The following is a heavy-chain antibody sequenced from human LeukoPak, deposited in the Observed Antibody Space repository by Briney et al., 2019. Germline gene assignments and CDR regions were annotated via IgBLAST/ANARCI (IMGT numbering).Heavy chain of an antibody. CDR3: ASLGGGGPFCSNTSRYSAFDI. CDR1: GGSISSSSDF. V-gene: IGHV4-39*01. CDR2: IHYSGNT. J-gene: IGHJ3*02. D-gene: IGHD2-2*01. Sequence: PSETLSLTCTVSGGSISSSSDFWGWIRQPPGKGLEWIGNIHYSGNTYYNPSLKSRVTISVDTSKNQFSLKLSSVTAADTAVYYCASLGGGGPFCSNTSRYSAFDIWGQGTTVTVSS.